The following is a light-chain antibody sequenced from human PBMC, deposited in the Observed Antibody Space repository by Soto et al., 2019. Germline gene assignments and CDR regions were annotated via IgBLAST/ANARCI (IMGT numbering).Light chain of an antibody. CDR3: QQYSSSWT. J-gene: IGKJ1*01. CDR1: QSVSSNF. CDR2: ATS. Sequence: DIMLSRTLGNRSWTRMQRASVAWRARQSVSSNFLAWYQQKPGQAPRLLIYATSSRATGIPGRFSGSGSGTDFTLTISRLEPEDFAVYYCQQYSSSWTFGQGTKVDI. V-gene: IGKV3-20*01.